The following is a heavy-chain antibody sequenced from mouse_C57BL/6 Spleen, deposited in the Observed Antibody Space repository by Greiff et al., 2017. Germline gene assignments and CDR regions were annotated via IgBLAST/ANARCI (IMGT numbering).Heavy chain of an antibody. CDR1: GYSITSGYY. CDR3: ARDYGSSSFAY. J-gene: IGHJ3*01. D-gene: IGHD1-1*01. Sequence: ESGPGLVKPSQSLSLTCSVTGYSITSGYYWNWIRQFPGNKLEWMGYISYDGSNNYNPSLKNRISITRDTSKNQVFLKLNSVTTEDTATYYCARDYGSSSFAYWGQGTLVTVSA. V-gene: IGHV3-6*01. CDR2: ISYDGSN.